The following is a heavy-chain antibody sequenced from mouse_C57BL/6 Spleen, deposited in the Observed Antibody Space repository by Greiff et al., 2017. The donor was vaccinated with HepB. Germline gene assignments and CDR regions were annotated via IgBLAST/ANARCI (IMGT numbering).Heavy chain of an antibody. J-gene: IGHJ4*01. Sequence: EVQLQESGGGLVQPGGSMKLSCAASGFTFSDAWMDWVRQSPEKGLEWVAEIRNKANNHATYYAESVKGRFTISRDDSKSSVYLQMNSLRAEDTGIYYCTANWESFYAMDYWGQGTSVTVSS. V-gene: IGHV6-6*01. CDR2: IRNKANNHAT. CDR3: TANWESFYAMDY. D-gene: IGHD4-1*01. CDR1: GFTFSDAW.